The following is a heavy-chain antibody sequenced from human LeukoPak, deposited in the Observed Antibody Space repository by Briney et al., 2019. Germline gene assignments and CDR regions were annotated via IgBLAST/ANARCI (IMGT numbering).Heavy chain of an antibody. V-gene: IGHV4-59*08. CDR3: ASAYYYDSSLDY. J-gene: IGHJ4*02. CDR2: IYYSGST. D-gene: IGHD3-22*01. Sequence: SETLSLTCTVSGGSISSYYWSWIRQPPGKGLEWIGYIYYSGSTNYNTSLKSRVTISVDTSKNQFSLKLRSVTAADTAVYYCASAYYYDSSLDYWGQGTLVTVSS. CDR1: GGSISSYY.